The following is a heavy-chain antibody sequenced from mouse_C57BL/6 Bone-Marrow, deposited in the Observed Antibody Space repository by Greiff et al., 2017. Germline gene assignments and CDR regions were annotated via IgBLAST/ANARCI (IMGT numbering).Heavy chain of an antibody. CDR1: GYTFTSYW. Sequence: QVQLQQPGAELVKPGASVKMSCKASGYTFTSYWITWVKQRPAQGLEWIGDIYPGSGSTNYNEKFKSKATLTVDTSSSTAYMQLSSLTSEDSAVYYCAMGPYYDYDGDGRDYWGQGTSVTVSS. D-gene: IGHD2-4*01. CDR3: AMGPYYDYDGDGRDY. V-gene: IGHV1-55*01. J-gene: IGHJ4*01. CDR2: IYPGSGST.